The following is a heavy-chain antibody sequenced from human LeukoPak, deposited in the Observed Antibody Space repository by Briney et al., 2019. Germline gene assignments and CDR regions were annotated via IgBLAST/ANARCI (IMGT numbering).Heavy chain of an antibody. D-gene: IGHD1-26*01. Sequence: PGRSLRLSCAASEFTFSSYGMHWVRQAPGKGLEGVAVIWYDGSNKYYADSVKGRFTISRDNSKNTLYLQMNSLRAEDTAVYYCARDGRIVGATGREYFDYWGQGTLVTVSS. J-gene: IGHJ4*02. CDR1: EFTFSSYG. V-gene: IGHV3-33*01. CDR2: IWYDGSNK. CDR3: ARDGRIVGATGREYFDY.